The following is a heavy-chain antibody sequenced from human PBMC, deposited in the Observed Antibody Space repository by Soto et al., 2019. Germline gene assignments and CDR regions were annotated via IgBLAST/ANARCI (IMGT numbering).Heavy chain of an antibody. CDR1: GFSFRNYA. CDR2: ISSGGGTT. D-gene: IGHD3-10*01. V-gene: IGHV3-23*04. CDR3: VKLKGGLGRFYGTDA. J-gene: IGHJ3*01. Sequence: DEQLVESGGGSLQPGESLRLSCAASGFSFRNYAMTWVRQSPGKGLEWVSLISSGGGTTNYADSVKGRFSISRDNSQNMLYLQMNGLRGEDTALYYCVKLKGGLGRFYGTDAWGQGIMFIVSS.